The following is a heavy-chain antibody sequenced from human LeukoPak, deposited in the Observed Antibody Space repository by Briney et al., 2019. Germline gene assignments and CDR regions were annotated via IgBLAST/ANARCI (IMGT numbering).Heavy chain of an antibody. J-gene: IGHJ4*02. D-gene: IGHD3-22*01. CDR1: GFTFSTSA. CDR3: AKHRYYDSSGYYSLHY. CDR2: ISGSGGST. V-gene: IGHV3-23*01. Sequence: GGSLRLSCAASGFTFSTSAMSWVRQAPGKGLEWVSAISGSGGSTYYADPVKGRFTLSRDNTKNTLYLQMNSLRAEDTAVYYCAKHRYYDSSGYYSLHYWGQGTLVTVSS.